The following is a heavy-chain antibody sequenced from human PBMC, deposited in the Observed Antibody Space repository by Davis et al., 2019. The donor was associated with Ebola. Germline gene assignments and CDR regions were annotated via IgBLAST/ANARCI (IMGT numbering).Heavy chain of an antibody. J-gene: IGHJ6*02. CDR2: IKQDGSEK. V-gene: IGHV3-7*03. CDR1: GFTFSHYW. D-gene: IGHD5-12*01. Sequence: GGSLRLSCVVSGFTFSHYWMSWVRQAPGKGPEWVAIIKQDGSEKYYVDSVKGRFTISRDNAKNSLFMQMNSLRAEETAVYYCVSGDGRGSSYDMDVWGQGTTVTVSS. CDR3: VSGDGRGSSYDMDV.